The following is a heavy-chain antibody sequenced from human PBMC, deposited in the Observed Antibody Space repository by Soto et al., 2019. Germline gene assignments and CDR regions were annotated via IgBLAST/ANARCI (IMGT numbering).Heavy chain of an antibody. CDR3: ARGQRFSDSFDP. CDR2: IYSSGGT. CDR1: GGAINGYY. J-gene: IGHJ5*02. V-gene: IGHV4-4*07. Sequence: SETLSLTCTVSGGAINGYYWTWVRQPAGKGLEWIGRIYSSGGTKYNPSLKSRVDMSLDMSKNQFSLRLSSVTAADTAVYYCARGQRFSDSFDPWGQGTLVTVSS. D-gene: IGHD3-3*01.